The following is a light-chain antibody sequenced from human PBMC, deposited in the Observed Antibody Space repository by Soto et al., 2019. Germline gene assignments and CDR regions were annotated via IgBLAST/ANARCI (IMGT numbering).Light chain of an antibody. V-gene: IGKV3-20*01. CDR2: GAS. CDR1: QSVFRTY. CDR3: QQYGSSPST. J-gene: IGKJ4*01. Sequence: EIVLTQSPGTLSLSPGERATLSCRASQSVFRTYLAWYQQKPGQAPRLLIYGASTRAAGISDRFSGSGSGTDFTLTVNSLEPADFAVYYCQQYGSSPSTFGGGTKVEIK.